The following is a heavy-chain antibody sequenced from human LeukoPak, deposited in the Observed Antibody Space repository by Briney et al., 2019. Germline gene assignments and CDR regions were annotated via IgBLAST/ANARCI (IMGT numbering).Heavy chain of an antibody. D-gene: IGHD1-7*01. CDR1: GFTFSNFA. J-gene: IGHJ4*02. CDR2: IRYDGSNE. CDR3: AKGGLRGTYYFDY. V-gene: IGHV3-30*02. Sequence: VQPGGSLRLSCAASGFTFSNFALHWVRQAPGKGLGRVSFIRYDGSNENDADSVKGRFTISRDNSKNTLYMQMNSLRTEDTAVYYCAKGGLRGTYYFDYWGQGTLVTVSS.